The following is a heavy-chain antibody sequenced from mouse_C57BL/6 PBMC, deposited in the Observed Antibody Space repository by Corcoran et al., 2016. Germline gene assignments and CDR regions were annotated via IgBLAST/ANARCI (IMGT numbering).Heavy chain of an antibody. J-gene: IGHJ2*01. Sequence: QVQLQQSGPELVKPGASVKISCKASGYSFTSYYIHWVKQRPGQGLEWIGWIYPGSGNTKYNEKFKGKATLTADTSSSTAYMQLSSLTSEDSAVYYCARPAYYSNYDFDYWGQGTTLTVSS. V-gene: IGHV1-66*01. CDR3: ARPAYYSNYDFDY. CDR1: GYSFTSYY. D-gene: IGHD2-5*01. CDR2: IYPGSGNT.